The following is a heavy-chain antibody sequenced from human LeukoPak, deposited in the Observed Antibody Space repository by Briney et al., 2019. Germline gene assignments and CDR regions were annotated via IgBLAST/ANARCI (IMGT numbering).Heavy chain of an antibody. V-gene: IGHV4-38-2*02. Sequence: SETLSLTCTVSGYSISSGYYWGWIRQPPGKGLEWIGSIYHSGSTYYSPSLKSRVTISVDRSKNQFSLKLSSVTAADTAVYYCARSRSARPFDYWGQGTLVTVSS. CDR1: GYSISSGYY. CDR2: IYHSGST. CDR3: ARSRSARPFDY. J-gene: IGHJ4*02. D-gene: IGHD2-2*01.